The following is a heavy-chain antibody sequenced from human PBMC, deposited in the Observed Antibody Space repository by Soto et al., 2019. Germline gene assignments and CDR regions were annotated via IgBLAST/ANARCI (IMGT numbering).Heavy chain of an antibody. Sequence: QVQLQESGPGLVKPSQTLSLTCTVSGGSISSGGYYWSWIRQHPGKGLEWIGYIYYSGSTYYNPSLKSRVTISVDTSKNQFSLKLSSVTAADTAVYYCARGFGAAAAGTEEYFQHWGQGTLVTVSS. V-gene: IGHV4-31*03. CDR2: IYYSGST. J-gene: IGHJ1*01. CDR3: ARGFGAAAAGTEEYFQH. CDR1: GGSISSGGYY. D-gene: IGHD6-13*01.